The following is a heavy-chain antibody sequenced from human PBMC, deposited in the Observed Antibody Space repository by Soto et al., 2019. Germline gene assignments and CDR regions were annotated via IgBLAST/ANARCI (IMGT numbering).Heavy chain of an antibody. D-gene: IGHD3-10*01. CDR1: GYTFTSYY. J-gene: IGHJ6*02. V-gene: IGHV1-46*01. CDR3: ARERAYGSGSYWDYYYYGMDV. Sequence: VQLVQSGAEVKKPGASVKVSCKASGYTFTSYYMHWVRQAPGQGLEWMGIINPSGGSTSYAQKFQGRVTMTRDTSTSTVYMELSSLRSEDTAVYYCARERAYGSGSYWDYYYYGMDVWGQGTTVTVSS. CDR2: INPSGGST.